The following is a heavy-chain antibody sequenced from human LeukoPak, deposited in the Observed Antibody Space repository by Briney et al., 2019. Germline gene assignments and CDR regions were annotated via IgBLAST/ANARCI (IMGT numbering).Heavy chain of an antibody. CDR1: GYTFSSYG. D-gene: IGHD5-12*01. Sequence: GGSLRLSCAASGYTFSSYGMHWVRQAPGKGLEWVAVIWYDGSNKYYADSVKGRFTISRDNSKNTLYLQMNSLRAEDTAVYYCARDGYGGYEVDYWGQGTLVTVSS. J-gene: IGHJ4*02. CDR3: ARDGYGGYEVDY. CDR2: IWYDGSNK. V-gene: IGHV3-33*01.